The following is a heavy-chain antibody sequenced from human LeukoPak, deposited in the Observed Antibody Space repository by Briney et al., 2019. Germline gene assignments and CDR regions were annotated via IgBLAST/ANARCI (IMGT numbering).Heavy chain of an antibody. CDR3: ARDQTSSGYSYGYDCYYGMDV. D-gene: IGHD5-18*01. V-gene: IGHV4-59*01. J-gene: IGHJ6*02. Sequence: SETLSLTCTVSGGSISSYYWSWIRQPPGKGLEWIGYIYYSGSTNYNPSLKSRVTISVDTSKNQFSLKLSSVTAADTAVYYCARDQTSSGYSYGYDCYYGMDVWGQGTTVTVSS. CDR2: IYYSGST. CDR1: GGSISSYY.